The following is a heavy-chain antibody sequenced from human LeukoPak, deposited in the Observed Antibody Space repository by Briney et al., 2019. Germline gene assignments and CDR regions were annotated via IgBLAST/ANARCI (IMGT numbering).Heavy chain of an antibody. J-gene: IGHJ4*02. CDR1: GFTFSSYG. D-gene: IGHD3-10*01. Sequence: SGGSLRLSCAASGFTFSSYGMHWVRQAPGKGLEWVAVIWYDGSNKHYADSVKGRFTISRDNSKNTLYLQMNSLRAEDTAVYYCAKDQIWFGELSPPGYWGQGTLVTVSS. CDR2: IWYDGSNK. V-gene: IGHV3-33*06. CDR3: AKDQIWFGELSPPGY.